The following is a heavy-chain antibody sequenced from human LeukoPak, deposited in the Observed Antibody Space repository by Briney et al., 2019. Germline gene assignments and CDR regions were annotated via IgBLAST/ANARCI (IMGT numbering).Heavy chain of an antibody. CDR3: ARNYGGNAKYFDY. CDR1: GYTFTDSY. D-gene: IGHD4-23*01. Sequence: GSVRVSCRASGYTFTDSYIHWVRQAPGQGLVWMGWISPNSGGTNYAEKVMGRVTMTRDNSKSTAYMELSGLRADDTAVYYCARNYGGNAKYFDYWGQGTLVTVSS. V-gene: IGHV1-2*02. CDR2: ISPNSGGT. J-gene: IGHJ4*02.